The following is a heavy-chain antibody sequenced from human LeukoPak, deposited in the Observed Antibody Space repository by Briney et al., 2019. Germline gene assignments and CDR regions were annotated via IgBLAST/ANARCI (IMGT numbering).Heavy chain of an antibody. CDR1: GFTFSDYY. V-gene: IGHV3-11*04. D-gene: IGHD1-26*01. CDR3: AKYSGTYSNNYFDY. Sequence: PGGSLRLSCAASGFTFSDYYMSWIRQAPGKGLEWVSYISSSGSTIYYADSVKGRFTISRDNAKNSLYLQMNNLRAEDTALYYCAKYSGTYSNNYFDYWGQGTLVTVSS. J-gene: IGHJ4*02. CDR2: ISSSGSTI.